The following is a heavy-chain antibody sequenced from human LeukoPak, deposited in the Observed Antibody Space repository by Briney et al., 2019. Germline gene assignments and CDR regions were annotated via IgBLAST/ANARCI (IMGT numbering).Heavy chain of an antibody. CDR1: GGSFSGYY. CDR2: INHSGST. Sequence: SETLTLTCAVYGGSFSGYYWSWIRQPPGKGLEWIGEINHSGSTNYNPSLKSRVTISVDTSKNQFSLKLSSVTAADTAVYYCARGLDYWGQGTLVTVSS. V-gene: IGHV4-34*01. J-gene: IGHJ4*02. CDR3: ARGLDY.